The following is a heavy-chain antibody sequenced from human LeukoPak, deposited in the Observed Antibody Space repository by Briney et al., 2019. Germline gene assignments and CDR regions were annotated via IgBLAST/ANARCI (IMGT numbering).Heavy chain of an antibody. D-gene: IGHD3-10*01. Sequence: PSETLSLTCTVSGGSISSSNYYWGWIRQPPGKGLEWIGEINHSGSTNYNPSLKSRVTVSVDTSKNQFSLKLSSVTAADTAVYYWARGLVGYYGSGSYSFDYWGQGTLVTVSS. V-gene: IGHV4-39*07. CDR3: ARGLVGYYGSGSYSFDY. J-gene: IGHJ4*02. CDR2: INHSGST. CDR1: GGSISSSNYY.